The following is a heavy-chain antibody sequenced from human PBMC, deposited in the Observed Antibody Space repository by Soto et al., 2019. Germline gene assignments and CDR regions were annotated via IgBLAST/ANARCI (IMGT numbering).Heavy chain of an antibody. CDR2: IYPDDSDT. CDR1: GYSFSTYW. J-gene: IGHJ5*02. Sequence: GESLKISCKGFGYSFSTYWIGWVRQMPGKGLEWMGIIYPDDSDTRYSPSFQDQITISVDKSISTAFLQWSSLKASDTAMYYCARNLGTSRPQGFDPSAQGTQVTGSS. V-gene: IGHV5-51*01. CDR3: ARNLGTSRPQGFDP. D-gene: IGHD2-2*01.